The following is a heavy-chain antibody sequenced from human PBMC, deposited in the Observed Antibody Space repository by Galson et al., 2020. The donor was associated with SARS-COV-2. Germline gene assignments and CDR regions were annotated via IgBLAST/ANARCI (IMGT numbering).Heavy chain of an antibody. D-gene: IGHD6-13*01. J-gene: IGHJ4*02. Sequence: SQTLSLTCAISGDSVSSNSVTWNWIRQSPSRGLEWLGRTYYRSRWYNDFAVSVKSRITINPDTSMNQFSLQLKSVTPEDTALYYCARGSLGSPGFDYWGQETLVTVSS. CDR2: TYYRSRWYN. CDR3: ARGSLGSPGFDY. V-gene: IGHV6-1*01. CDR1: GDSVSSNSVT.